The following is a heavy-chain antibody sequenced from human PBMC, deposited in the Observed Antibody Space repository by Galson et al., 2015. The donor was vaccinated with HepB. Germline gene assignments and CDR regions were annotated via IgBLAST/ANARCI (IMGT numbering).Heavy chain of an antibody. D-gene: IGHD6-13*01. CDR3: SRDYASSWYFNNYYGMDG. Sequence: LRLSCAASGFTFSSYAMHWVRQAPGKGLEWVAVISYDGSNKYYADSVKGRFTISRDNSKNTLYLQMNSMRAEDTAVYYCSRDYASSWYFNNYYGMDGWGQGTTVTVSS. CDR1: GFTFSSYA. CDR2: ISYDGSNK. V-gene: IGHV3-30*04. J-gene: IGHJ6*02.